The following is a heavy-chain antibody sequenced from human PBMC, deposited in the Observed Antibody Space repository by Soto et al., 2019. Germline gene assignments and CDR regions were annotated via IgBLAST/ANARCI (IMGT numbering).Heavy chain of an antibody. CDR1: GFTFKTHA. D-gene: IGHD1-26*01. CDR3: GKDVGDYVPYYYGVDV. CDR2: IAYDGNEK. V-gene: IGHV3-30*18. J-gene: IGHJ6*02. Sequence: QVQLVESGGGVVQPGTSLRLSCAASGFTFKTHAMHWVRQAPGKGLEWMAVIAYDGNEKFYADSVKGRFTISRDNSKNALYLQINPLRNDGTAVYYCGKDVGDYVPYYYGVDVWGQGTTVTVSS.